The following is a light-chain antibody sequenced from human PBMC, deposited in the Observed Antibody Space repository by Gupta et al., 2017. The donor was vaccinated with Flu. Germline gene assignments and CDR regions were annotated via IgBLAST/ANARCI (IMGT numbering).Light chain of an antibody. CDR1: SSDVGGYNY. J-gene: IGLJ2*01. V-gene: IGLV2-14*01. CDR3: SSYTSSSTLV. CDR2: EVT. Sequence: QSALTQPASVSGSPGQSITISCTGTSSDVGGYNYVSWYQQHPGKAPKLMIYEVTNRPSGVSSRFSGSKSGNTASLTISGRQAEDGADYYCSSYTSSSTLVFGGGTKLTVL.